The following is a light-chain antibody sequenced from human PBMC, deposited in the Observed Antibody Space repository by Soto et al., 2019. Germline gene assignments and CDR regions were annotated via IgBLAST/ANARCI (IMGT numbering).Light chain of an antibody. Sequence: DIQMTQSPSSLSASVGDRVTITCQASQDISNYLNWYQHKPGKPPKLLIYDASNLETGVPSRFSGRGSGTDFTFTISSLQTEDVATYYCQQYEDLPLSFGPGTKVDF. J-gene: IGKJ3*01. CDR1: QDISNY. V-gene: IGKV1-33*01. CDR3: QQYEDLPLS. CDR2: DAS.